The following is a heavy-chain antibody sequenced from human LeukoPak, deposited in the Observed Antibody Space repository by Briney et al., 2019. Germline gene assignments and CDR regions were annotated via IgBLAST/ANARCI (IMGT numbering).Heavy chain of an antibody. V-gene: IGHV4-59*08. J-gene: IGHJ4*02. CDR3: ARGGFRACDY. CDR1: GGSISPYY. CDR2: IYYSGYT. D-gene: IGHD3-16*01. Sequence: PSETLSLTCNVSGGSISPYYWSWIRQSPGKGLELIGYIYYSGYTNYNPSLKSRVTISLDTPKNQFSLKLSSVTAADTAMYYCARGGFRACDYWGQGTLVTVSS.